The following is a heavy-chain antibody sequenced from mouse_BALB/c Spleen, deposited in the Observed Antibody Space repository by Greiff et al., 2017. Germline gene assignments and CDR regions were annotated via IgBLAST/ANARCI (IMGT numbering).Heavy chain of an antibody. CDR2: ISSGSSTI. CDR1: GFTFSSFG. Sequence: DVKLVESGGGLVQPGGSRKLSCAASGFTFSSFGMHWVRQAPEKGLEWVAYISSGSSTIYYADTVKGRFTISRDNPKNTLFLQMTSLRSEDTAMYYCARYDDYGAMDYWGQGTSVTVSS. D-gene: IGHD1-1*01. J-gene: IGHJ4*01. CDR3: ARYDDYGAMDY. V-gene: IGHV5-17*02.